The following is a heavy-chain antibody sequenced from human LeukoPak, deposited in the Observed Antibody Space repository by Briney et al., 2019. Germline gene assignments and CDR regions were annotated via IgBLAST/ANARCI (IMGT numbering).Heavy chain of an antibody. V-gene: IGHV3-66*04. CDR1: GFTVSNNY. Sequence: PGGSPRLSCAASGFTVSNNYMSWVRQAPGKGLEWVSVIYSGGSTYYADSVKGRFTISRDNSKNTLYLQMNSLRAEDTAVYYCARHGSGSELFDYWGQGTLVTVSS. CDR3: ARHGSGSELFDY. CDR2: IYSGGST. D-gene: IGHD3-10*01. J-gene: IGHJ4*02.